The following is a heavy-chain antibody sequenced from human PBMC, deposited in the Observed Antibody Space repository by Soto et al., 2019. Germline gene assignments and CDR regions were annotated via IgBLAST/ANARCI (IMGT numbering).Heavy chain of an antibody. J-gene: IGHJ4*02. V-gene: IGHV3-74*01. D-gene: IGHD2-21*02. CDR3: VRGDGDRYDGHGYLGRH. CDR1: GFTLSIYW. Sequence: EVQLVESGGGLVQPGGSLRLSCAASGFTLSIYWMHWVRQAPGKGLVWVSRMHMAGSRTSYADFAKGRFTISRDDVKRTVSLQMSNLRSEDTAVYYCVRGDGDRYDGHGYLGRHWGQGTLVTVSS. CDR2: MHMAGSRT.